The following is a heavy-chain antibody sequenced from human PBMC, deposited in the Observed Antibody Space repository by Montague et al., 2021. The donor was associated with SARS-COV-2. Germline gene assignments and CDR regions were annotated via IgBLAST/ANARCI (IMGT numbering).Heavy chain of an antibody. CDR1: GFTFSSYA. CDR3: ARSGSGSYSSWFDP. Sequence: SLRLSCAASGFTFSSYAMHWVRQAPGKGLEWVAVISYDGSNKYYADSVKGRFTISRDNSKNTLYLQMNSLRAEDMAVYYCARSGSGSYSSWFDPWGQGTLVTVSS. D-gene: IGHD1-26*01. J-gene: IGHJ5*02. CDR2: ISYDGSNK. V-gene: IGHV3-30-3*01.